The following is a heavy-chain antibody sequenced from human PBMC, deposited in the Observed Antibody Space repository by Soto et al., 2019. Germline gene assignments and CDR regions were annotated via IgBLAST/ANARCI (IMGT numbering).Heavy chain of an antibody. Sequence: ASVKVSCKASGYIFTAYAMHWVRQAPGQGLEWMGVVNPSGGSTNYAQKFQGRITMTRDTSTSTVYMDLSSLTSEDTAVYYCAREENCSDGICYSEYFQRWGQGTLVTVSS. D-gene: IGHD2-15*01. V-gene: IGHV1-46*01. J-gene: IGHJ1*01. CDR2: VNPSGGST. CDR1: GYIFTAYA. CDR3: AREENCSDGICYSEYFQR.